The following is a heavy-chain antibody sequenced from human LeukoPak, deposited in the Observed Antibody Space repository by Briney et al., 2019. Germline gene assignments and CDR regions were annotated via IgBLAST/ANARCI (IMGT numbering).Heavy chain of an antibody. J-gene: IGHJ4*02. CDR1: GFTFSGYW. D-gene: IGHD3-9*01. Sequence: GGSLRLSCAVSGFTFSGYWLHWVRQAPGKGLESVSGINGDGNYTSYADPVKGRFTISRHNAKNMLDLQTNRLRAEGTSAYYCTRGLLYFWGKGALVTVST. V-gene: IGHV3-74*01. CDR2: INGDGNYT. CDR3: TRGLLYF.